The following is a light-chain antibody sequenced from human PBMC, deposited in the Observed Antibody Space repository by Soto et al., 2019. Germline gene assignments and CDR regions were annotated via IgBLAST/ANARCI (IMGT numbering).Light chain of an antibody. CDR2: GNS. CDR3: CSYAGSSTLV. J-gene: IGLJ3*02. Sequence: QSVLTQPPSVSGAPGQGVTISCTGGSSNIGANYDVHWYQQLPGTAPKVLIYGNSNRPSGVPDRFSGSKSGTSASLAITGLQVEDEADYYCCSYAGSSTLVFGGGTKLTVL. V-gene: IGLV1-40*01. CDR1: SSNIGANYD.